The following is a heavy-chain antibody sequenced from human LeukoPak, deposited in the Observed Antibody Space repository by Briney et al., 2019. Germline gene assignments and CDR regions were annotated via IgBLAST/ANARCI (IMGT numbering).Heavy chain of an antibody. D-gene: IGHD5-18*01. CDR2: IRYDGSNK. J-gene: IGHJ6*02. V-gene: IGHV3-30*02. CDR1: GFTFSSYG. Sequence: GGSLRLSCAASGFTFSSYGMHWVRQAPGKGLEWVAFIRYDGSNKYYADSVKGRFTISRDNSKNTLYLQMNSLRSEDTAVYYCASERVDTATPWYYGMDVWGQGTTVTVSS. CDR3: ASERVDTATPWYYGMDV.